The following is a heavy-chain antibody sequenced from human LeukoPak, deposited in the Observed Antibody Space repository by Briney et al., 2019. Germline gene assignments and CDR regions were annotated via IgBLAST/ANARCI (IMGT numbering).Heavy chain of an antibody. V-gene: IGHV4-59*01. D-gene: IGHD6-13*01. J-gene: IGHJ6*02. CDR3: ARGEMGSGYYYYGMDV. CDR1: GGSISSYY. Sequence: PSETLSLTCTVSGGSISSYYWSWIRQPPGKGLEWIGYIYYSGSTNYNPSLKSRVTISVDTSKNQFSLKLSSVTAADTAVYYCARGEMGSGYYYYGMDVWGQGTMVTVSS. CDR2: IYYSGST.